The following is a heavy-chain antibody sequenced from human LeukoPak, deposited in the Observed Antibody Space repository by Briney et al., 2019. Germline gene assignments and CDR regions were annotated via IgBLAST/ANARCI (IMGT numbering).Heavy chain of an antibody. CDR2: ISSSSTTI. CDR1: GFTFSTYS. Sequence: PGGSLRLSCAASGFTFSTYSMNWVRQAPGKGLEWVSYISSSSTTIYYADSAKGRFTISRDNAKNSLYLQMNSLRAEDTALYYCARAPLGYYFDYWGQGTLVTVSS. V-gene: IGHV3-48*01. J-gene: IGHJ4*02. D-gene: IGHD3-3*02. CDR3: ARAPLGYYFDY.